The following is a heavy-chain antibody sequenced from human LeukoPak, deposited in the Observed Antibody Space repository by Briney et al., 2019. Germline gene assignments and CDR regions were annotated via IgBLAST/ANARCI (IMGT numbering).Heavy chain of an antibody. D-gene: IGHD2-21*02. CDR3: ARGGPIAREYCGGDCQNFDY. Sequence: ASVKVSCKASGGTFSSYAISWVRQAPGQGLEWMGGIIPIFGTANYAQKFQDRVTIPADESTSTAYMELSRLRTEDTAAYYCARGGPIAREYCGGDCQNFDYWGQGTLVTVSS. CDR1: GGTFSSYA. J-gene: IGHJ4*02. V-gene: IGHV1-69*13. CDR2: IIPIFGTA.